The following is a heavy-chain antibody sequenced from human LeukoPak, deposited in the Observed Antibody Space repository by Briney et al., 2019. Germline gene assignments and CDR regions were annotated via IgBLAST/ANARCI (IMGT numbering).Heavy chain of an antibody. J-gene: IGHJ2*01. CDR3: ARDPRLRYCSGGSCYYEGWYFDL. V-gene: IGHV3-30*19. CDR1: GFTFSSYG. Sequence: GGSLRLSCAASGFTFSSYGMHWVRQAPGKGLEWVAVISYDGSNKYYADSVKGRFTISRDNSKNTLYLQMNSLRAEDTAVYYCARDPRLRYCSGGSCYYEGWYFDLWGRGTLVTVSS. CDR2: ISYDGSNK. D-gene: IGHD2-15*01.